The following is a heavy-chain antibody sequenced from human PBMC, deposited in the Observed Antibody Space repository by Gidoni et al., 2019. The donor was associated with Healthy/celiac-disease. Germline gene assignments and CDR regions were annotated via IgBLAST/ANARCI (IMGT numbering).Heavy chain of an antibody. V-gene: IGHV3-30*01. J-gene: IGHJ4*02. CDR3: ARESLAGIVVVPAAMPDY. D-gene: IGHD2-2*01. Sequence: FTISRDNSKNTLYLQMNSLRAEDTAVYYCARESLAGIVVVPAAMPDYWGQGTLVTVSS.